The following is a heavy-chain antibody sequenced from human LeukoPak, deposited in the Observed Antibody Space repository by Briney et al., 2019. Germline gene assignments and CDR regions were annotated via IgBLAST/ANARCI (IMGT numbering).Heavy chain of an antibody. Sequence: GGSLRLSCAASGFTFSSYAMTWVRQAPGKGLEWVSAITDSGGDTYHADSVKGRFTISRDNSKSTLYMQMDSQRVEDTAVYYCVKGSERSRPYYFDYWGQGTLVTVSS. CDR3: VKGSERSRPYYFDY. V-gene: IGHV3-23*01. CDR1: GFTFSSYA. D-gene: IGHD3-3*01. CDR2: ITDSGGDT. J-gene: IGHJ4*02.